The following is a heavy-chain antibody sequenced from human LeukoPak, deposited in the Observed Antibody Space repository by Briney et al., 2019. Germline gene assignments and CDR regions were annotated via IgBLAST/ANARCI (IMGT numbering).Heavy chain of an antibody. D-gene: IGHD3-9*01. CDR1: GFTFSTSA. J-gene: IGHJ4*02. Sequence: PGGSLRLSCAASGFTFSTSAMNWLRQVPGKGLDWVSSIDYDSSHIYYAASVRGQFTISRDNARDSVYLQMDSLRVEDTAVYYCTRDPLRYLRVGHYDYWGQGTLVAVSS. CDR2: IDYDSSHI. V-gene: IGHV3-21*01. CDR3: TRDPLRYLRVGHYDY.